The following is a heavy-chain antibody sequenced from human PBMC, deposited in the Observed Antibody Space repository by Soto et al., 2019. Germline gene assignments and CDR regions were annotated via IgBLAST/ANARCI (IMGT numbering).Heavy chain of an antibody. V-gene: IGHV3-33*01. CDR1: GFTFSNYG. J-gene: IGHJ4*02. CDR2: VWYDGSNK. Sequence: QVQLVESGGGVVQPGRSLRLSCAASGFTFSNYGMHWVRQTPGKGLEWVAVVWYDGSNKYYSDSVKGRFTISRDNSMNTLYLQMNTLRAEDTAVYYCARAMRCTDGRCWVYFDYWGQGTLVSVSS. D-gene: IGHD2-15*01. CDR3: ARAMRCTDGRCWVYFDY.